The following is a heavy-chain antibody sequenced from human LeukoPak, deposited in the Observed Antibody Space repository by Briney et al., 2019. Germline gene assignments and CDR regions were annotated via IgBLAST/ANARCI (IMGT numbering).Heavy chain of an antibody. CDR2: IYHSGST. CDR3: ARDGITMVRGVTSYGMDV. CDR1: GYSISSGYY. V-gene: IGHV4-38-2*02. D-gene: IGHD3-10*01. J-gene: IGHJ6*04. Sequence: SETLSLTCAVSGYSISSGYYWGWIRPPPGKGLEWIGIIYHSGSTYYNPSLKSRVTISVDTSKNQFSLKLSSVTAADTAVYYCARDGITMVRGVTSYGMDVWGKGTTVTVSS.